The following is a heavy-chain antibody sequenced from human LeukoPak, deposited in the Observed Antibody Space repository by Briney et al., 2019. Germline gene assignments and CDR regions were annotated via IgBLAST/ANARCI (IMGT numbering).Heavy chain of an antibody. Sequence: PSETLSLTCTVSGGSISSYYWSWIRQPPGKGLEWIGYIYYSGGTNYNPSLKSRVTISVDTSKNQFSLKLSSVTAADTAVYYCASRGYSYGYAFDIWGQGTMVTVSS. V-gene: IGHV4-59*01. CDR3: ASRGYSYGYAFDI. D-gene: IGHD5-18*01. CDR2: IYYSGGT. J-gene: IGHJ3*02. CDR1: GGSISSYY.